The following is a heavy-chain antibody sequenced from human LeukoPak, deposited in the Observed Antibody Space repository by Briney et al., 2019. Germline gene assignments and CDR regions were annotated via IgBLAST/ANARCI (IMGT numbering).Heavy chain of an antibody. CDR3: ARRWNYGRNYYIDV. V-gene: IGHV4-34*01. J-gene: IGHJ6*03. Sequence: SETLSLTCAVYGGSFSHYYWSWIRQSPGLGREWIGEINDSETINYNPSLTSRVTISVDKSNNQSSLKLSSAPAAAPAVYYCARRWNYGRNYYIDVWGKGATVSVSS. CDR2: INDSETI. CDR1: GGSFSHYY. D-gene: IGHD1-7*01.